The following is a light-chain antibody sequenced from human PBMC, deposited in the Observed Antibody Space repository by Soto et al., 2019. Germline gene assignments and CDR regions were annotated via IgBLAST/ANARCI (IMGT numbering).Light chain of an antibody. CDR3: SSYAGSNNFV. Sequence: QSVLTQPPSASGSPGQSVTISCTGTSSDVGGYNYVSWYQQHPGKAPKLMIYEVSKRPSGVPDRFSGSKSGNTASLTVSGLQPEDAAYYYCSSYAGSNNFVFGAGTKVTVL. CDR1: SSDVGGYNY. CDR2: EVS. J-gene: IGLJ1*01. V-gene: IGLV2-8*01.